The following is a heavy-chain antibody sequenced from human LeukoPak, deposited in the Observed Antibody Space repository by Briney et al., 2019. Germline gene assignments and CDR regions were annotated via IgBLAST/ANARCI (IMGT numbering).Heavy chain of an antibody. D-gene: IGHD1-7*01. CDR2: INPNSGGT. CDR3: ARAGDGLELRAEFDP. V-gene: IGHV1-2*02. J-gene: IGHJ5*02. CDR1: GYTFTGYY. Sequence: ASVKVSCRASGYTFTGYYMHWVRQAPGQGLEWMGWINPNSGGTNYAQKFQGRVTMTRDTSSSTAYMELSRLGSDDTAVYYCARAGDGLELRAEFDPWGQGTLVTVSS.